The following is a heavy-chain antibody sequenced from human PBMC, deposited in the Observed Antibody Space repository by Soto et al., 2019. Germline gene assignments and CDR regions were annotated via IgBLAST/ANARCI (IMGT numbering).Heavy chain of an antibody. J-gene: IGHJ4*02. V-gene: IGHV1-18*01. CDR2: ISSYNVNT. CDR1: GYSFSTSG. Sequence: QVQLVQSGAEVKNPGASVKVSCKAAGYSFSTSGISLVRQAPGQGLEWVGWISSYNVNTNYAQKVQGRVTMTTDTSTSTAYMELRSLTSDDTAVYYCAREICTGGSCYRTFDYWGQGTLVTVSS. CDR3: AREICTGGSCYRTFDY. D-gene: IGHD2-15*01.